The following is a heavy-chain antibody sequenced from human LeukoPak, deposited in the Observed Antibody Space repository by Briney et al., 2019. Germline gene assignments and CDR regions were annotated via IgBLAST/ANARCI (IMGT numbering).Heavy chain of an antibody. CDR1: GGTFSSYA. J-gene: IGHJ6*03. V-gene: IGHV1-69*05. CDR2: TIPIFGTA. CDR3: ARAPAYDFWSGYLGYYYYMDV. D-gene: IGHD3-3*01. Sequence: ASVKVSCKASGGTFSSYAISWVRQAPGQGLEWMGGTIPIFGTANYAQKFQGRVTITTDESTSTAYMELSSLRSEDTAVYYCARAPAYDFWSGYLGYYYYMDVWGKGTTVTVSS.